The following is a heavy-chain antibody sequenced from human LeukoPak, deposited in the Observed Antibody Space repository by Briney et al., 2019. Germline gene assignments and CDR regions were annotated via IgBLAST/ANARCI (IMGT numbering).Heavy chain of an antibody. Sequence: SETLSLTCTVSGRSISSYYWGWVRQPPGKGLEWIGYIYYSGSTNYNPSLKSRVTISVDTSKNQFSLKLSSVTAADTAVYYCARDNRFRGVIPYFDYWGQGTLVTVSS. D-gene: IGHD3-10*01. CDR3: ARDNRFRGVIPYFDY. J-gene: IGHJ4*02. V-gene: IGHV4-59*01. CDR2: IYYSGST. CDR1: GRSISSYY.